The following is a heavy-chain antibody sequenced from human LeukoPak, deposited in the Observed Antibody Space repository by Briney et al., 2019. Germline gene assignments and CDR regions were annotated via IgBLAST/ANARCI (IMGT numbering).Heavy chain of an antibody. CDR1: GYTFTGYY. V-gene: IGHV1-2*02. D-gene: IGHD4-11*01. J-gene: IGHJ4*02. CDR3: ARGPLQWPDY. CDR2: INPNSGLT. Sequence: ASVKVSCKASGYTFTGYYMHWVRQAPGQGLEWMGWINPNSGLTNYAQKFQGRVTMTRDTSIITAYMDLSRLISDDTAVYFCARGPLQWPDYWGQGTLVTVSS.